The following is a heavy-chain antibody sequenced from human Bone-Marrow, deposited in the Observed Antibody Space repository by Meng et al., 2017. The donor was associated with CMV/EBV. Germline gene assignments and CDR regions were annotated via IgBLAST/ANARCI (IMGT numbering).Heavy chain of an antibody. J-gene: IGHJ5*02. CDR2: IYYSGST. V-gene: IGHV4-39*07. CDR3: TRVRLYCSSTSCSTPFDP. D-gene: IGHD2-2*01. CDR1: GGSISSSSYY. Sequence: GSLRLSCTVSGGSISSSSYYWGWIRQPPGKGLEWIGSIYYSGSTYYNPSLKSRVTISVDTSKNQFSPKLSSVTAADTAVYYYTRVRLYCSSTSCSTPFDPWGQGTLVTVSS.